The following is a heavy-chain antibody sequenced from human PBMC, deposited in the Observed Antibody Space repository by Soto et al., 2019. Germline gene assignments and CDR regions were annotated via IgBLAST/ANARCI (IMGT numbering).Heavy chain of an antibody. CDR1: GFTFSSYA. D-gene: IGHD6-19*01. Sequence: QVQLVESGGGVVQPGRSLRLSCAASGFTFSSYAMHWVRQAPGKGLEWVAVISYDGSNKYYADSVKGRFTISRDNSKNTLYLQRNSLRAEDTAVYYCARVTRDSSGWYGGDYWGQGTLVTVSS. V-gene: IGHV3-30-3*01. J-gene: IGHJ4*02. CDR2: ISYDGSNK. CDR3: ARVTRDSSGWYGGDY.